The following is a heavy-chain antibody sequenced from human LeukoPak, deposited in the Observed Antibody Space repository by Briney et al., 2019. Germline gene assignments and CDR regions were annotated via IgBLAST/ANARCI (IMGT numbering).Heavy chain of an antibody. D-gene: IGHD6-19*01. CDR2: IYHSGST. J-gene: IGHJ4*02. V-gene: IGHV4-59*12. CDR3: ARVLAVAGSVDY. CDR1: GGSISSYY. Sequence: SETLSLTCTVSGGSISSYYWSWIRQPPGKGLEWIGYIYHSGSTYYNPSLKSRVTISVDRSKNQFSLKLSSVTAADTAVYYCARVLAVAGSVDYWGQGTLVTVSS.